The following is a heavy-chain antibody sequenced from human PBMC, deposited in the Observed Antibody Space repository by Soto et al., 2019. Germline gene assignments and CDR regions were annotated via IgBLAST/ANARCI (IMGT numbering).Heavy chain of an antibody. CDR2: FASGADDT. Sequence: LRLSCAATGFNLRANGMSWFRQAPGKGLEWVSSFASGADDTWYADSLEGRFTISRDKSKNTMYLQMNSLRAEDTALYYCAGHGGYSYLGQGTLVTVSS. CDR1: GFNLRANG. CDR3: AGHGGYSY. D-gene: IGHD4-17*01. J-gene: IGHJ4*02. V-gene: IGHV3-23*01.